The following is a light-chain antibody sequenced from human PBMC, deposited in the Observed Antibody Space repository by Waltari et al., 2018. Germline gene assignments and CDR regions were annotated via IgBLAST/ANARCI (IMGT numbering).Light chain of an antibody. CDR3: CSYAGSTTWV. CDR2: EVT. J-gene: IGLJ3*02. Sequence: QSALTQPAPVSGSPGQSIPISCTGTSSDVGGYNLASWYQQHPGKAPKLMIYEVTKRPSGVSNRFSGSKSGNTASLTISGLQAEDEADYYCCSYAGSTTWVFGGGTKLTVL. CDR1: SSDVGGYNL. V-gene: IGLV2-23*02.